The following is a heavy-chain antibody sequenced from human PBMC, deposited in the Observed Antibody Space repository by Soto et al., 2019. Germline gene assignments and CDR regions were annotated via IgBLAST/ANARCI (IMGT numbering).Heavy chain of an antibody. D-gene: IGHD5-18*01. CDR1: GGTFSSYA. J-gene: IGHJ4*02. Sequence: ASVKVSCKASGGTFSSYAISWVRQAPGQGLEWMGGIIPIFGTANYAQKFQGRVTITADESTSTAYMELGSLRSEDTAVYYCARDREQRGYSYGFAAAAPTYYFDYWGQGTLVTVSS. CDR3: ARDREQRGYSYGFAAAAPTYYFDY. CDR2: IIPIFGTA. V-gene: IGHV1-69*13.